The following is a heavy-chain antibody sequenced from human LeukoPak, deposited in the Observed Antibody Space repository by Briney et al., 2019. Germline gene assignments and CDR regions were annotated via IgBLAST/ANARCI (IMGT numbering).Heavy chain of an antibody. J-gene: IGHJ2*01. V-gene: IGHV4-59*11. CDR2: IYYSGST. CDR3: ARGLDGWEYFDL. CDR1: GGSISNHY. D-gene: IGHD5-24*01. Sequence: PSETLSLTCTVSGGSISNHYWNLIRQPPGKELEWIGYIYYSGSTNYNPSLKSRVSISVDTSKNQFSLRLSSVTAADTAVYYCARGLDGWEYFDLWGRGTLVTVSS.